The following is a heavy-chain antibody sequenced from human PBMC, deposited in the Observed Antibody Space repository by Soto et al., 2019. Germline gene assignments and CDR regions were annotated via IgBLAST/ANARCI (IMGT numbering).Heavy chain of an antibody. CDR3: ARHSCCYTTDIYGMDV. Sequence: GGSLRLSCAASGFTFSSYAMSWVRQAPGKGLEWVSAISGSGGSTYYADSVKGRFTISRDNSKNTLYLQMNSLRAEDTAVYYCARHSCCYTTDIYGMDVWGQGTTVTVSS. CDR1: GFTFSSYA. J-gene: IGHJ6*02. CDR2: ISGSGGST. V-gene: IGHV3-23*01. D-gene: IGHD2-2*02.